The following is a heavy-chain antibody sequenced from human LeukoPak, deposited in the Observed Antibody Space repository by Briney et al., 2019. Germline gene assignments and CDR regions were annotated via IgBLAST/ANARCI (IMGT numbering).Heavy chain of an antibody. J-gene: IGHJ1*01. CDR3: AKGRDSSGCQYFQH. CDR2: ISGSGGSI. D-gene: IGHD3-22*01. Sequence: PGGSLRLSCAASGFTVSSNYMSWVRQAPGKGLEWVSHISGSGGSIYYADSVKGRFTISRDNSMNTLYLQMNSLRAEDTAVYFCAKGRDSSGCQYFQHWGQGTLVTVSS. CDR1: GFTVSSNY. V-gene: IGHV3-23*01.